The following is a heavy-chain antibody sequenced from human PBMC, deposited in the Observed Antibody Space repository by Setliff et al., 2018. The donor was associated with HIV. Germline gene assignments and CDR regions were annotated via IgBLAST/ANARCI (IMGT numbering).Heavy chain of an antibody. CDR1: GFTFSNYA. D-gene: IGHD3-16*02. CDR2: ITGSGRTT. CDR3: ARSDYDYVWGTYRSLFDS. Sequence: GSLRLSCAASGFTFSNYAMSWVRQAPGKGLEWVSAITGSGRTTYYADSVKGRFTISRDNSKNTLYLQMDSLRVEDTAVYYCARSDYDYVWGTYRSLFDSWGQGNLVTVSS. J-gene: IGHJ4*02. V-gene: IGHV3-23*01.